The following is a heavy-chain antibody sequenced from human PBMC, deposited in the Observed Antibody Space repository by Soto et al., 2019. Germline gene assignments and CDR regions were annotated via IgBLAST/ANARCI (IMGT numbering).Heavy chain of an antibody. CDR2: ISYDGSNK. D-gene: IGHD4-17*01. CDR1: GFTFSSYA. V-gene: IGHV3-30-3*01. CDR3: ARDHAPASGDPDAFDI. J-gene: IGHJ3*02. Sequence: PGGSLRLSCAASGFTFSSYAMHWVRQAPGKGLEWVAVISYDGSNKYYADSVKGRFTISRDNSKNTLYLQMNSLRAGDTAVYYCARDHAPASGDPDAFDIWGQGTMVTV.